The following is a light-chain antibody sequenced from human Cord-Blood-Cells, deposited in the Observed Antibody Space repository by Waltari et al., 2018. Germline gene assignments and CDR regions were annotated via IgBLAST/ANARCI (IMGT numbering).Light chain of an antibody. V-gene: IGKV1-39*01. CDR1: QSISSY. J-gene: IGKJ1*01. CDR2: AAS. Sequence: DIQITQPPSPLSASVGDRVTVTCRSSQSISSYLNWYQQKPGKAPKLLIYAASSLQSGVPSRFSGSGSGTDFTLTISSLQPEDFATYYCQQSYRTFGQGTKVEIK. CDR3: QQSYRT.